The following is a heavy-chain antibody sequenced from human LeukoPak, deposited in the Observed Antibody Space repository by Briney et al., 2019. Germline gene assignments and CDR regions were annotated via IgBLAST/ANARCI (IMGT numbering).Heavy chain of an antibody. V-gene: IGHV3-30-3*01. D-gene: IGHD6-6*01. CDR2: ISYDGSNK. J-gene: IGHJ5*02. Sequence: PGRSLRLSCAASGFTFSSYAMHWVRQAPGKGLEWVAVISYDGSNKYYADSVKGRFTISRDNSKNTLYLQMNSLRAEDTAVYYCARVYSSSSGWFDPWGQGTLVTVSS. CDR3: ARVYSSSSGWFDP. CDR1: GFTFSSYA.